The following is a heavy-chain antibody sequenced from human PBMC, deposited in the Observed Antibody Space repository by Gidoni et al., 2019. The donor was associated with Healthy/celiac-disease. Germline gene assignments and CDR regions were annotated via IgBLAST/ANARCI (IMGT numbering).Heavy chain of an antibody. CDR3: AAELVGEWELLGY. Sequence: QMQLVQSGPEVKKPGTSVKVSCKASGFTFTSSAVQWVRQARGQRLEWIGWIVVGSGDTNYAQKFQERVTITRDMSTSTAYMELSSLRSEDTAVYYCAAELVGEWELLGYWGQGTLVTVSS. CDR1: GFTFTSSA. D-gene: IGHD1-26*01. V-gene: IGHV1-58*01. J-gene: IGHJ4*02. CDR2: IVVGSGDT.